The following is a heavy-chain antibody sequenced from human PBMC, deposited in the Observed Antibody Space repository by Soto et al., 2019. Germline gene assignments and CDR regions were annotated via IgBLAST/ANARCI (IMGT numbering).Heavy chain of an antibody. D-gene: IGHD3-3*01. CDR2: MNPNSGNT. Sequence: EASVKVSCKASGYTFTSYDINWVRQATGQGLEWMGWMNPNSGNTGYAQKFQGRVTMTRNTSISTAYMELSSLRSEDTAVYYCARGGGSITIFGVVINGRMSDYYGMDVWGQGTTVTVSS. CDR3: ARGGGSITIFGVVINGRMSDYYGMDV. J-gene: IGHJ6*02. CDR1: GYTFTSYD. V-gene: IGHV1-8*01.